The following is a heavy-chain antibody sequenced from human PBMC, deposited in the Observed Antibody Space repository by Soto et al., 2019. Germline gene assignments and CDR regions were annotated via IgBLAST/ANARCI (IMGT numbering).Heavy chain of an antibody. D-gene: IGHD2-15*01. J-gene: IGHJ5*02. CDR2: INHSGST. CDR3: ARVPVRVVVAALGSCFDP. V-gene: IGHV4-34*01. CDR1: GGSFSGYY. Sequence: SETLSLTCAVYGGSFSGYYWRWIRQPPGKGLEWIGEINHSGSTNYNPSLKSRVTISVDTSKNHFSLNLSSVTAADTAVYYSARVPVRVVVAALGSCFDPWGQGTLVTV.